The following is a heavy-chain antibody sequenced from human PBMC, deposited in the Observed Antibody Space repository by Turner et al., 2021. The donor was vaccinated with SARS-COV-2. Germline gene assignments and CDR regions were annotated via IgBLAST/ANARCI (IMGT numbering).Heavy chain of an antibody. CDR1: GGSISSYY. D-gene: IGHD3-16*01. V-gene: IGHV4-59*01. Sequence: QVQLQESGPGLVKPSETLSLTCTVSGGSISSYYWRWIRQPPGKGLEWIGYIYYSGSTNYNPSLKSRVTISVDTSKNQFSLKLSSVTAADTAVYYCARDPGEGSFDYWGQGTLVTVSS. J-gene: IGHJ4*02. CDR2: IYYSGST. CDR3: ARDPGEGSFDY.